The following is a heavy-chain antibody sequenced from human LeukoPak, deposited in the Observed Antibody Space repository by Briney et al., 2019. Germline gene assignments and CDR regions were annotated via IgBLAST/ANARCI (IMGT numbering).Heavy chain of an antibody. V-gene: IGHV3-9*01. CDR3: VKDKGVEAAAGTWGGFDY. Sequence: GRSLRLSCAASGFTFADYAMHWVRQAPGKGLEWVSGICWNSGSIGYADSVKGRFTISRDNTKTSLYLQMNSLRAEDTALYYCVKDKGVEAAAGTWGGFDYWGQGTLVTVSS. D-gene: IGHD6-13*01. CDR1: GFTFADYA. J-gene: IGHJ4*02. CDR2: ICWNSGSI.